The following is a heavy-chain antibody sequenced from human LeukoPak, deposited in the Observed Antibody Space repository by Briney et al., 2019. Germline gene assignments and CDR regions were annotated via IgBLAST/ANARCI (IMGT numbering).Heavy chain of an antibody. CDR3: ARDGTSGGYGDSEDWFDP. CDR1: GYTFTSYD. J-gene: IGHJ5*02. D-gene: IGHD4-17*01. Sequence: ASVKVSRKASGYTFTSYDINWVRQATGQGLEWMGWMNPNSGNTGYAQKFQGRVTMTRNTSISTAYMELSSLRSEDTAVYYCARDGTSGGYGDSEDWFDPWGQGTLVTVSS. V-gene: IGHV1-8*01. CDR2: MNPNSGNT.